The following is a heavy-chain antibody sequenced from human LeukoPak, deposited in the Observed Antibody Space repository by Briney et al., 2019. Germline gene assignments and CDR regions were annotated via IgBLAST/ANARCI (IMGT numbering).Heavy chain of an antibody. Sequence: ASVKVSCKASGYTFTSYGISWVRQAPGQGLEWMGWISAYNGNTNYAQKLQGRVTMTTDTSTSTAYMELRSLRSDDTAVYYCARDRVDSSGYYIYYYGMDVWGQGTTVTVSS. V-gene: IGHV1-18*01. CDR2: ISAYNGNT. CDR1: GYTFTSYG. J-gene: IGHJ6*02. D-gene: IGHD3-22*01. CDR3: ARDRVDSSGYYIYYYGMDV.